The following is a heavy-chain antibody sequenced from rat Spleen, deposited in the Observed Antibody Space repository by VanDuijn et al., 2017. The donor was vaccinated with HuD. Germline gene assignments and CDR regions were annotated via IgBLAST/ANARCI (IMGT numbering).Heavy chain of an antibody. CDR1: GFTFSNAA. D-gene: IGHD4-3*01. Sequence: EVQLVESGGGLVQPKELLKISCAASGFTFSNAAMYWVRQAPGKGLEWVSSISSEGANTYYSDSMKGRFTISRDNSIKTAYLQVNSLRSEDTATYYCAVAGYGYWGQGVMVTVSS. V-gene: IGHV5-58*01. CDR2: ISSEGANT. J-gene: IGHJ2*01. CDR3: AVAGYGY.